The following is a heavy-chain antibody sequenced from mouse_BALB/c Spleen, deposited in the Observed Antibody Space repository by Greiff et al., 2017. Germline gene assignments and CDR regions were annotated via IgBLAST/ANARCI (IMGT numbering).Heavy chain of an antibody. Sequence: QVQLQQSGPELVKPGASVRISCKASGYTFTSYYIHWVKQRPGQGLEWIGWIYPGNVNTKYNEKFKGKATLTADKSSSTAYMQLSSLTSEDSAVYFCARGWDGYGAMDYWGQGTSVTVSS. CDR3: ARGWDGYGAMDY. CDR1: GYTFTSYY. CDR2: IYPGNVNT. V-gene: IGHV1S56*01. J-gene: IGHJ4*01. D-gene: IGHD2-2*01.